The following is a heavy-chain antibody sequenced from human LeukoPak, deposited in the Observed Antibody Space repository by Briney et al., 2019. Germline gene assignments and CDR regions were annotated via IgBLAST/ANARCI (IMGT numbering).Heavy chain of an antibody. J-gene: IGHJ3*02. V-gene: IGHV4-30-4*01. CDR2: IYYSGST. CDR3: AREGLTTIFGVVITDAFDI. D-gene: IGHD3-3*01. CDR1: GGSISSGDYY. Sequence: SETLSLTCTVSGGSISSGDYYWSWIRQPPGKGLEWIGYIYYSGSTYYNPSLKSRVTISVDTSKNQFSLKLSSVTAADTAVYYCAREGLTTIFGVVITDAFDIWGQGTMVTVSS.